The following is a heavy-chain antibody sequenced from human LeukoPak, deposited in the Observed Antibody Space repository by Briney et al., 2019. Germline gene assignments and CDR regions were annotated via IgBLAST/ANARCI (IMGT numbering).Heavy chain of an antibody. V-gene: IGHV1-2*02. CDR2: INPNSGGT. CDR1: GYTFTGYY. D-gene: IGHD3-10*01. J-gene: IGHJ4*02. Sequence: ASVKVSCKASGYTFTGYYMHWVRQAPGQGLEWMGWINPNSGGTKYAQKFQGRVTMTRDTSISTAYMEVSRLRFDDTAIYHCARDEGSGSSGDYWGQGTLVTVSS. CDR3: ARDEGSGSSGDY.